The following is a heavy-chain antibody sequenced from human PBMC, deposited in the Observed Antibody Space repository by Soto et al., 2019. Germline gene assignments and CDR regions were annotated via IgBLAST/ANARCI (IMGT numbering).Heavy chain of an antibody. J-gene: IGHJ4*02. Sequence: EVQLAESGGGMVQPGGSLRLSCVASGFTFSSYDMHWVRQAPGQGLEYVSSLSSHGGTTYYGNSGKGRFTISRDNSKNTLYRQMGSLRAEDMAVYYCVRRVSGNYDYWGQGTLVTVSS. V-gene: IGHV3-64*01. CDR2: LSSHGGTT. D-gene: IGHD1-7*01. CDR3: VRRVSGNYDY. CDR1: GFTFSSYD.